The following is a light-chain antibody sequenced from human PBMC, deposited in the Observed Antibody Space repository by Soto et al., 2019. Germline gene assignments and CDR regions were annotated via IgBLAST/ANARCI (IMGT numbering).Light chain of an antibody. Sequence: EIVLTQSPATLSLSPGERASLPGSASQSIRTSLAWYQQKPGQAPRLVIFDASNRANGVPARFGGSGSGTDFTLTINSLEPEDFAVYYCQQRNVWPPITFGQGTRLELK. V-gene: IGKV3-11*01. J-gene: IGKJ5*01. CDR3: QQRNVWPPIT. CDR2: DAS. CDR1: QSIRTS.